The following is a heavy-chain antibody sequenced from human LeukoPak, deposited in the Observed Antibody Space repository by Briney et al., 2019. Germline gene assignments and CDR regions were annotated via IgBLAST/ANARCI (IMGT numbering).Heavy chain of an antibody. CDR2: IYYSGST. CDR3: ARGPPSSSFDY. J-gene: IGHJ4*02. Sequence: PSETLSLTCTVSGGSISSSSYYWGWIRQPPGKGLEWIGSIYYSGSTYYNPSLKSRVTISVDTSKNQFSLKLSSVTAADTAVYYCARGPPSSSFDYWGQGTLVTVSS. D-gene: IGHD6-6*01. CDR1: GGSISSSSYY. V-gene: IGHV4-39*07.